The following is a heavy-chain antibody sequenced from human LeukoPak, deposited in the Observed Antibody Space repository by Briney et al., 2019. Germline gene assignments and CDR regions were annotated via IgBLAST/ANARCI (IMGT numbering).Heavy chain of an antibody. CDR1: GFTFSNAW. J-gene: IGHJ5*02. D-gene: IGHD6-19*01. CDR3: TAASSGWKRASWFDP. Sequence: PGGSLRLSCAASGFTFSNAWMSWVRQAPGKGLEWVGRIKSKTDGGTTDYAAPVKGRFTISRDDSKNTLYLQMSSLKTEDTAVYYCTAASSGWKRASWFDPWGQGTLVTVSS. CDR2: IKSKTDGGTT. V-gene: IGHV3-15*01.